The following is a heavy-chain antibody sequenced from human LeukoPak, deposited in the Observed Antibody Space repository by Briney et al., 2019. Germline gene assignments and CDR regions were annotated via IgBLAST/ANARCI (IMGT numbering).Heavy chain of an antibody. Sequence: PGGSLRLSCAASGFTVSSNYMSWVRQAPGKGLEWVSVIYSGGSTCYADSVKGRFTISRDNSKNTLYLQMNSLRAEDTAVYYCARDRGSGSYYLGQTPHYYYYYGMDVWGQGTTVTVSS. D-gene: IGHD3-10*01. CDR1: GFTVSSNY. CDR3: ARDRGSGSYYLGQTPHYYYYYGMDV. J-gene: IGHJ6*02. CDR2: IYSGGST. V-gene: IGHV3-66*01.